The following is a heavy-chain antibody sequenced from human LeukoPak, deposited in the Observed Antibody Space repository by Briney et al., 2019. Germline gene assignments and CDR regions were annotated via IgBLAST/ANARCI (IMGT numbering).Heavy chain of an antibody. CDR1: GGTFSSYA. CDR3: ARGYDFWSGYYTGNWFDP. Sequence: ASVKVPCKASGGTFSSYAISWVRQAPGQGLEWMGGIIPIFGTANYAQKFQGRVTITADESTSTAYMELSSLRSEDTAVYYCARGYDFWSGYYTGNWFDPWGQGTLVTVSS. V-gene: IGHV1-69*13. J-gene: IGHJ5*02. CDR2: IIPIFGTA. D-gene: IGHD3-3*01.